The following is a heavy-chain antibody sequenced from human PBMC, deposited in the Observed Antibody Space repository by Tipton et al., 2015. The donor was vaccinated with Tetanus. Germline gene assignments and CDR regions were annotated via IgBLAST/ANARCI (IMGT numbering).Heavy chain of an antibody. D-gene: IGHD3-3*01. Sequence: TLSLTCTVSGGSIRNYYWSWIRQPPGKGLEWIGYIHHRGSTKYKPSLKSRVTILLDTSKNQFSLKLSSVTAADTAVYYCARYEVTDGHYDRFDPWGQGTLFAVAS. V-gene: IGHV4-59*12. CDR2: IHHRGST. J-gene: IGHJ5*02. CDR3: ARYEVTDGHYDRFDP. CDR1: GGSIRNYY.